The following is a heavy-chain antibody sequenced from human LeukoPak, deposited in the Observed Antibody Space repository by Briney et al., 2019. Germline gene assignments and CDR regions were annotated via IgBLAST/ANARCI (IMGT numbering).Heavy chain of an antibody. CDR2: IGGSGGST. Sequence: PGGSLRLSCAASGFTFSSYAMSWVRQAPRKGLEWVSAIGGSGGSTYYADSVKGRFTISRDNSKNTLYLQMNSLRAEDTAVYYCAKQDVTMIVVVTSFFDYWGQGTLVTVSS. D-gene: IGHD3-22*01. V-gene: IGHV3-23*01. CDR1: GFTFSSYA. J-gene: IGHJ4*02. CDR3: AKQDVTMIVVVTSFFDY.